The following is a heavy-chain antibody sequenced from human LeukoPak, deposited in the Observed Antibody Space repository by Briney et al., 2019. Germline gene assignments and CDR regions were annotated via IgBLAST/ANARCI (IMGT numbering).Heavy chain of an antibody. J-gene: IGHJ4*02. CDR2: ISYDGSNK. D-gene: IGHD1-26*01. V-gene: IGHV3-30-3*01. Sequence: GGSLRLSCAASGFTFSSYAMNWVRQAPGKGLEWVAFISYDGSNKYYADSVKGRFTISRDNSKNTLYLQMNSLRAEDTAVYYCAASEGTIVGANFDYWGQGTLVTVSS. CDR1: GFTFSSYA. CDR3: AASEGTIVGANFDY.